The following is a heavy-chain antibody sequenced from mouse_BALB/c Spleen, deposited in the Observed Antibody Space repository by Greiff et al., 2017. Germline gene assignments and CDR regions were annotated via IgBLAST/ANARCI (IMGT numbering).Heavy chain of an antibody. J-gene: IGHJ4*01. V-gene: IGHV5-6-5*01. D-gene: IGHD1-1*01. CDR3: ARARTTVVVDY. CDR2: ISSGGST. Sequence: EVKLMESGGGLVKPGGSLKLSCAASGFTFSSYAMSWVRQTPEKRLEWVASISSGGSTYYPDSVKGRFTISRDNARNILYLQMSSLRSEDTAMYYCARARTTVVVDYWGQGTSVTVSS. CDR1: GFTFSSYA.